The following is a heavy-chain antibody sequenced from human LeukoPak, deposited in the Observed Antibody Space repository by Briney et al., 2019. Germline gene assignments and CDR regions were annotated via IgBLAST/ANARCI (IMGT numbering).Heavy chain of an antibody. D-gene: IGHD6-13*01. Sequence: ASMKVSCKASGYSFTSYAINWVRQAPGQGLEWMGWISAYNGNTDYAQKLQGRVTMTTDTSTSTAYMELRSLTSDDTAGYYCARDPLRSTWSTYYNALDVWGQGTTVTVSS. V-gene: IGHV1-18*01. J-gene: IGHJ6*02. CDR1: GYSFTSYA. CDR2: ISAYNGNT. CDR3: ARDPLRSTWSTYYNALDV.